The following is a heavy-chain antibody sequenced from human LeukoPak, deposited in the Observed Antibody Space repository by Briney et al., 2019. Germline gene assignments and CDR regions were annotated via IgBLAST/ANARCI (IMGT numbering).Heavy chain of an antibody. J-gene: IGHJ5*02. CDR2: IDPGESDI. CDR1: GYSFTSYW. CDR3: ARQYRPSATWFDP. Sequence: GESLKISCKGFGYSFTSYWIGWVRQVPGKGVEWRGSIDPGESDIRYSPSFQGQVTISADKSISPAYMQWSSLKASDTAMYYCARQYRPSATWFDPWGQGTLVTVSS. V-gene: IGHV5-51*01. D-gene: IGHD3-16*02.